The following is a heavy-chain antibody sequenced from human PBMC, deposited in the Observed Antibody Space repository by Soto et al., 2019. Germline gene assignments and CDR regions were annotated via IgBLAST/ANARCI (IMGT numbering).Heavy chain of an antibody. CDR1: GGSISSGGYS. D-gene: IGHD3-10*01. CDR3: ARGPPMGY. J-gene: IGHJ4*02. CDR2: IYHSGHT. V-gene: IGHV4-30-2*01. Sequence: QLQLQESGSRLVKPSQTLSLTCAVSGGSISSGGYSWSWIRQPPGKGLEWIGYIYHSGHTYYNPSLKSRVTISVDRSKNQFSLKLSSVTAADTAVYYCARGPPMGYWGQGTLVTVSS.